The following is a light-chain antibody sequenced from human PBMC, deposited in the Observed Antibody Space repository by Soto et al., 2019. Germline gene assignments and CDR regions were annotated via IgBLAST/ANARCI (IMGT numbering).Light chain of an antibody. V-gene: IGKV3-20*01. CDR3: QQYGSSALT. Sequence: IVFTPSLGSLCFSPSQGYTLPVGSSQSVSSSYLAWYQQKPGQAPRLLIYGASSRATGIPDRFSGSGSGTDFTLTISRLEPEDFAVYYCQQYGSSALTFGGGTKVDNK. CDR1: QSVSSSY. CDR2: GAS. J-gene: IGKJ4*01.